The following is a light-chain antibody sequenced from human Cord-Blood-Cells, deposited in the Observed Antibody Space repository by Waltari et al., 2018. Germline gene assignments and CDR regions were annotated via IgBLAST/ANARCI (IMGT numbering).Light chain of an antibody. CDR1: ALPKQY. CDR2: KDS. V-gene: IGLV3-25*03. J-gene: IGLJ2*01. CDR3: QSADSSGNHVV. Sequence: SYELTQPPSVSVSPGQTARITCSGDALPKQYAYWYQQKPGQAPVLVIYKDSGRPSGIPERFSGSSSGTTVTLTISGVQAEDEADYYCQSADSSGNHVVFGGGTKLTVL.